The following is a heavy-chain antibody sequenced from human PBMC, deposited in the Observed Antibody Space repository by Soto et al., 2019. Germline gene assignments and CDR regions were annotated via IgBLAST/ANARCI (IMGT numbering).Heavy chain of an antibody. CDR3: AKENYDFWSGYYTYYYYGMDV. V-gene: IGHV3-23*01. CDR1: GFTFSSYA. Sequence: PGGSLRLSCAASGFTFSSYAMSWVRRAPGKGLEWVSAISGSGGSTYYADSVKGRFTISRDNSKNTLYLQMNSLRAEDTAVYYCAKENYDFWSGYYTYYYYGMDVWGQGTTVTVSS. D-gene: IGHD3-3*01. J-gene: IGHJ6*02. CDR2: ISGSGGST.